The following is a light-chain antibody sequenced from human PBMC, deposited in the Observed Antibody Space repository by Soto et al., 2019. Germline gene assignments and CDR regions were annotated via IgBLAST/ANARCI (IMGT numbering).Light chain of an antibody. J-gene: IGKJ1*01. CDR2: GAS. V-gene: IGKV1-5*01. CDR1: QSISSY. Sequence: DIQMTQSPSSLSASVGDRVTITCRASQSISSYLHWYQLKPGKAPKLLIYGASGLQSGVPSRFSGSGSGTEFTLTISSMQHDDFATYYCQHYNSYSEAFGQGTKV. CDR3: QHYNSYSEA.